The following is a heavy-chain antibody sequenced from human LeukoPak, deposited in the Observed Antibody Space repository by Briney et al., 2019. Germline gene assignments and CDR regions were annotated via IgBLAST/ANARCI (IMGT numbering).Heavy chain of an antibody. CDR3: ARARPGDYYEDY. D-gene: IGHD3-22*01. J-gene: IGHJ4*02. CDR1: GGSISSYY. V-gene: IGHV4-59*01. Sequence: SETLSLTCTVSGGSISSYYWSWIRQPPGKGLEWIGYIYYSGSTNYNPSFKSRVTISVDTSKNQFSLKLSSVTAADTAVYYCARARPGDYYEDYWGQGTLVTVSS. CDR2: IYYSGST.